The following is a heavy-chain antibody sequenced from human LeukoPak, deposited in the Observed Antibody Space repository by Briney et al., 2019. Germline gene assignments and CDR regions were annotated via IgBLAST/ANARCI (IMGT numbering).Heavy chain of an antibody. CDR1: GFTFDDYG. Sequence: GGSLRLSCAASGFTFDDYGMSWVRQAPGKGLEWVSGINWNGGSTGYAVKGRFTISRDNAKNSLYLQMNSLRAEDTALYYCARANSGYYSPIGYWGQGTLVTVSS. J-gene: IGHJ4*02. CDR3: ARANSGYYSPIGY. V-gene: IGHV3-20*04. D-gene: IGHD3-22*01. CDR2: INWNGGST.